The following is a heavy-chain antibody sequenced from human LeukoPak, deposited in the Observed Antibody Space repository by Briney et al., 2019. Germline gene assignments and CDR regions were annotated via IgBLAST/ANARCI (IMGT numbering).Heavy chain of an antibody. Sequence: GGSLRLSCAASGFTFSSYWMHWVRQAQGKGLVWVSRINSDGSSTNYADSVKGRFTISRDNAKNTLYLQMDSLRAEDTAMYYCARGTGSHYSLGYWGQGTLVPVSS. CDR2: INSDGSST. D-gene: IGHD1-26*01. J-gene: IGHJ4*02. CDR3: ARGTGSHYSLGY. CDR1: GFTFSSYW. V-gene: IGHV3-74*01.